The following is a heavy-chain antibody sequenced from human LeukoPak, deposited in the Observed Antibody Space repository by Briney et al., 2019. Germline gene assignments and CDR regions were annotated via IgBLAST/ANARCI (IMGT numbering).Heavy chain of an antibody. J-gene: IGHJ4*02. Sequence: GGSLRLSCAASGFTSSSYSMNWVRQAPGKGLEWVSSISSSSSYIYYADSVKGRFTISRDNAKNSLYLQMNSLRAEDTAVYYCAITGGSSGSLDYWGQGTLVTVSS. CDR2: ISSSSSYI. CDR1: GFTSSSYS. CDR3: AITGGSSGSLDY. D-gene: IGHD3-22*01. V-gene: IGHV3-21*01.